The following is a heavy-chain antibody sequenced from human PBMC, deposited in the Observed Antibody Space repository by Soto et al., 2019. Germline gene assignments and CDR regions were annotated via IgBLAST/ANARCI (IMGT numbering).Heavy chain of an antibody. J-gene: IGHJ3*02. V-gene: IGHV4-4*02. CDR2: IYHSGST. Sequence: SETLSLTCSVSGCSISSSNWWSWVRQPPGKGLEWIGEIYHSGSTNYNPSLKSRVTISVDKSKNQFSLKLSSVTAADTAVYYCARTAVAGTGAFDIWGQGTMVPVSS. CDR3: ARTAVAGTGAFDI. D-gene: IGHD6-19*01. CDR1: GCSISSSNW.